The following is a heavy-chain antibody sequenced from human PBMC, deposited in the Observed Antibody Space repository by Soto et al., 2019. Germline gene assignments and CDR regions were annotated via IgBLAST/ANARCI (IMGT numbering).Heavy chain of an antibody. V-gene: IGHV4-30-4*01. D-gene: IGHD2-15*01. Sequence: SETLSLTCTVSGGSISSGGYYWSWIRQHPGTGLEWIGHISYSGSTYYNTSLKSRVTISVDTSKNQFSLKLNSVTAADTAVYYCARQRYCSGGSCPRRFDPWGQGTLVTVSS. CDR1: GGSISSGGYY. J-gene: IGHJ5*02. CDR2: ISYSGST. CDR3: ARQRYCSGGSCPRRFDP.